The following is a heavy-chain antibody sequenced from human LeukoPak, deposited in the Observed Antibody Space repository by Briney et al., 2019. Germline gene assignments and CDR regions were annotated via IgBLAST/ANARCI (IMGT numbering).Heavy chain of an antibody. D-gene: IGHD3-10*01. J-gene: IGHJ5*02. Sequence: SETLSLTCTVSGGSVSTDSYYWSWIRQPPGKGLEWIGNIYYRGSTNYNPSLKSRVTISVDTSKNQFSLRLTSVTAADTAVYHCARAVTMVRGVIIGGYWFDPWGQGTLVTVSS. CDR2: IYYRGST. V-gene: IGHV4-61*01. CDR1: GGSVSTDSYY. CDR3: ARAVTMVRGVIIGGYWFDP.